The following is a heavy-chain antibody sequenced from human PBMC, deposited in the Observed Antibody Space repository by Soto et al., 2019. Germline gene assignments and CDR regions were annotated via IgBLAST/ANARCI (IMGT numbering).Heavy chain of an antibody. Sequence: PGGSLRLSCAAPGFTFSSYAMSWVRQAPGKGLEWVSAISGSGGSTYYADSVKGRFTISRDNSKNTLYLQMNSLRAEDTAVYYCAKDKGSGLWGYRLDPWGQGTLVTVSS. CDR2: ISGSGGST. CDR3: AKDKGSGLWGYRLDP. D-gene: IGHD3-10*01. CDR1: GFTFSSYA. V-gene: IGHV3-23*01. J-gene: IGHJ5*02.